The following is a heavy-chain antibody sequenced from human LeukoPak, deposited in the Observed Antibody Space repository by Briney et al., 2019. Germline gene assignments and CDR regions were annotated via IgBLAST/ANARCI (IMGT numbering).Heavy chain of an antibody. V-gene: IGHV4-30-2*01. Sequence: PSETLSLTCTVSGGSISSGGYYWSWIRQPPGKGLEWIGYIYHSGSTYYNPSLKSRVTISVDRSKNQFSLKLSSVTAADTAVYYCASGRTTRRGAFDIWGQGTMVTVSS. CDR3: ASGRTTRRGAFDI. J-gene: IGHJ3*02. CDR2: IYHSGST. CDR1: GGSISSGGYY. D-gene: IGHD2-2*01.